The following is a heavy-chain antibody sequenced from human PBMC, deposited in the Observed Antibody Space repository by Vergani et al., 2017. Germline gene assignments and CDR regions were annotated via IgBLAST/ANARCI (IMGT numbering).Heavy chain of an antibody. J-gene: IGHJ1*01. CDR1: GFTFGAYY. V-gene: IGHV3-7*01. CDR3: ARVSGGSAPYLHY. CDR2: IKRDGTET. Sequence: EVHLEESGGGLVQPGGSLRLSCAASGFTFGAYYMAWFRLAPGRGVDWVASIKRDGTETFYVDSVKGRLTISRDNAKTTLYLQMNSLRDEDRGVYYCARVSGGSAPYLHYWGQGTLVTVAS. D-gene: IGHD2-15*01.